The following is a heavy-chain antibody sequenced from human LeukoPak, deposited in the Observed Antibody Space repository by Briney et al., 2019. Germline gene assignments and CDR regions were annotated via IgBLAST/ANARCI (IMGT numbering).Heavy chain of an antibody. CDR3: ARVPSDDAFDI. CDR1: GFTVSSNS. CDR2: IYSDNT. J-gene: IGHJ3*02. V-gene: IGHV3-53*01. D-gene: IGHD2-2*01. Sequence: PGGSLRLSCTVSGFTVSSNSMSWVRQAPGKGLEWVSFIYSDNTHYSDSVKGRFTISRDNSKNTLYLQMNSLRAEDTAVYYCARVPSDDAFDIWGQGTMVTVSS.